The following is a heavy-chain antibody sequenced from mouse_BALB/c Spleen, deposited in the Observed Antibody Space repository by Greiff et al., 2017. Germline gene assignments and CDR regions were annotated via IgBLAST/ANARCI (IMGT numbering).Heavy chain of an antibody. J-gene: IGHJ4*01. V-gene: IGHV2-9*02. CDR1: GFSLTSYG. CDR3: ARDWGWLLRGDYYAMDY. CDR2: IWAGGST. Sequence: VKLQESGPGLVAPSQSLSITCTVSGFSLTSYGVHWVRQPPGKGLEWLGVIWAGGSTNYNSALMSRLSISTDNSKSQVFLKMNSLQTDDTAMYYCARDWGWLLRGDYYAMDYWGQGTSVTVSS. D-gene: IGHD2-3*01.